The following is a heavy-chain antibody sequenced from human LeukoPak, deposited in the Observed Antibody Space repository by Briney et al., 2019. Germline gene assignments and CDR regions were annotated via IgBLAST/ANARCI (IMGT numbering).Heavy chain of an antibody. CDR3: ARGYSNYDPYYFDY. V-gene: IGHV3-7*01. CDR1: GFTFSSYW. CDR2: IKQDGSEK. Sequence: PGGSLRLSCAASGFTFSSYWMSWVRQAPGKGLEWVANIKQDGSEKYYVDSVKGRFTISRDNAKNSLYLQMNSLRAEDTAVYYCARGYSNYDPYYFDYWGQGTLVTVSS. J-gene: IGHJ4*02. D-gene: IGHD4-11*01.